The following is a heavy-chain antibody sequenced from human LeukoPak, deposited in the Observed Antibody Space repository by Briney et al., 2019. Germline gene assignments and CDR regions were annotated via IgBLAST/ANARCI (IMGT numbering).Heavy chain of an antibody. V-gene: IGHV1-69*10. CDR1: GGTFRTFA. Sequence: GASVKVSCKASGGTFRTFAISWVRQAPGQGLEWMGGIIPIFGIPDSAQKFQGRVTITADKSTSTAYMELSSLRSEDTAVYYCARGGSSSWYELHYYYYMDVWGKGTTVTVSS. CDR2: IIPIFGIP. D-gene: IGHD6-13*01. CDR3: ARGGSSSWYELHYYYYMDV. J-gene: IGHJ6*03.